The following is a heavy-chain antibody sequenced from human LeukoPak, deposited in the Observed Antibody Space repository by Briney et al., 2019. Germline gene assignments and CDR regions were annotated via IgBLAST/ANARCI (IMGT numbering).Heavy chain of an antibody. CDR2: IIPIIGTA. CDR3: ARDALRGYSYGLTIDY. D-gene: IGHD5-18*01. J-gene: IGHJ4*02. CDR1: GDTFSSYA. V-gene: IGHV1-69*01. Sequence: SVKVSCKASGDTFSSYAISWVRQAPGQGLEWMGGIIPIIGTANYAQKFQGRVTITADESTSTAYMELSSLRSEDTAVYYCARDALRGYSYGLTIDYWGQGTLVTVSS.